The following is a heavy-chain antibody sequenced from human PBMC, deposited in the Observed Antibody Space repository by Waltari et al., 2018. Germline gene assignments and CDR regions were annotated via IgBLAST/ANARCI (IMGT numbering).Heavy chain of an antibody. V-gene: IGHV1-69*05. CDR2: ISPIFGTA. D-gene: IGHD3-22*01. Sequence: QVQLVQSGAEVKKPGSSVKVSCKASGGTFSSYAISWVRQAPGQGLEWMGGISPIFGTANYAQKFQGRVTITTDESTSTAYMELSSLRSEDTAVYYCAAQARYDSSGYWDAFDIWGQGTMVTVSS. CDR3: AAQARYDSSGYWDAFDI. J-gene: IGHJ3*02. CDR1: GGTFSSYA.